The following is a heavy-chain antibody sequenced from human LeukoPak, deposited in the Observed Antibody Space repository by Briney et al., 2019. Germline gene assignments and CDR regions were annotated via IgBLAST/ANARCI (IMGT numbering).Heavy chain of an antibody. CDR3: AKISSGYYYYMDV. Sequence: SETLSLTCTVSGGSISNYYWSWIRQPPGKGLEWIGNIYYSGSTNYNPSLKSRVTISVDTSKNQFSLKLSSVTAADTAVYYCAKISSGYYYYMDVWGKGTTVTISS. CDR2: IYYSGST. J-gene: IGHJ6*03. D-gene: IGHD3-22*01. V-gene: IGHV4-59*01. CDR1: GGSISNYY.